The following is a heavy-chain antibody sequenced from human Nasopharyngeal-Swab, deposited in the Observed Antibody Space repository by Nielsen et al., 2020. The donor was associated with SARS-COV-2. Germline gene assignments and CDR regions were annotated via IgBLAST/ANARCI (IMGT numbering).Heavy chain of an antibody. Sequence: GGSLRLSCAASGFTFSSYAISWVRQAPGKGLEWVSVISGSDYSTYYADSVKGRFTISRDNAKNSLYLQMNSLRAEDTALYYCAKGDGLGATTASFDYWGQGTLVTVSS. V-gene: IGHV3-23*01. CDR1: GFTFSSYA. J-gene: IGHJ4*02. CDR2: ISGSDYST. D-gene: IGHD5-24*01. CDR3: AKGDGLGATTASFDY.